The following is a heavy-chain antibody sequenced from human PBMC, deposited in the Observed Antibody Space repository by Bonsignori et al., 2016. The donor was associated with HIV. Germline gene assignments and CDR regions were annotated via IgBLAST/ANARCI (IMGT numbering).Heavy chain of an antibody. J-gene: IGHJ6*03. V-gene: IGHV3-48*03. CDR2: ISSSGSTI. D-gene: IGHD6-25*01. CDR3: ARGRAAPRRTYYYMDV. Sequence: WIRQPPGKGLEWISYISSSGSTIYYADSVKGRFTISRDNAKNSLYLQMNSLRAEDTAVYYCARGRAAPRRTYYYMDVWGQRDHGHRLL.